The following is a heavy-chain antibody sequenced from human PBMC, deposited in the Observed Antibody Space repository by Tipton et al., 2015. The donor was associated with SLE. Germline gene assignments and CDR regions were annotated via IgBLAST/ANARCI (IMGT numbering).Heavy chain of an antibody. CDR3: AREGDCSGGSCLPYFDY. CDR1: GFTFSSYA. Sequence: SLRLSCAASGFTFSSYAMHWVRQAPGKGLEWVSAISGSGGSTYYADSVKGRFTISRDNSKNTLYLQMNSLRAEDTAVYYCAREGDCSGGSCLPYFDYWGQGTLVTVSS. CDR2: ISGSGGST. D-gene: IGHD2-15*01. J-gene: IGHJ4*02. V-gene: IGHV3-23*01.